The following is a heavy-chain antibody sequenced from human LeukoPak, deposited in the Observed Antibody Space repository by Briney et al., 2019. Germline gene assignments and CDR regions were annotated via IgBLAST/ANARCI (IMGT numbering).Heavy chain of an antibody. Sequence: GGSLRLSCAASGFTFSSYSMNWVRQAPGKGLELVSSISSSSSYIYYADSVKGRFTISRDNAKNSLYLQMNSLRAEDTAVYYCARDAYCGGDCQISFDYWGQGTLVTVSS. D-gene: IGHD2-21*01. J-gene: IGHJ4*02. V-gene: IGHV3-21*01. CDR1: GFTFSSYS. CDR2: ISSSSSYI. CDR3: ARDAYCGGDCQISFDY.